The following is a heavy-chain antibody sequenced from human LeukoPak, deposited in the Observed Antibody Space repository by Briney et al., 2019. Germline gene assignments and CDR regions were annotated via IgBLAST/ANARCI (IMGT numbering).Heavy chain of an antibody. V-gene: IGHV4-4*07. J-gene: IGHJ4*02. Sequence: SETLSLTCTVSGGSINNYVLIWIRQPAGKRLEWIGRIFSSGTTNYNPSLKSRATMSVDTSKNQFSLKLSSVTAADTAVYYCARTNYGSGSHYNGNFDYWGQGTLVTVSS. CDR2: IFSSGTT. CDR1: GGSINNYV. D-gene: IGHD3-10*01. CDR3: ARTNYGSGSHYNGNFDY.